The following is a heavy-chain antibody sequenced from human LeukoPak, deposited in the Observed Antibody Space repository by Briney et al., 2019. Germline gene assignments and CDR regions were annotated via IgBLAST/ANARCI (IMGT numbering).Heavy chain of an antibody. J-gene: IGHJ4*02. CDR3: AKKRRDGYNPFDF. V-gene: IGHV3-23*01. D-gene: IGHD5-24*01. CDR2: ISSSGESP. Sequence: PGGSLRLSCAASGFTFSRYAMTWVRQAPGKGLEWVCGISSSGESPYYADSVEGRFTISRDNSKNTLYLEINSLRAEDTAVFYCAKKRRDGYNPFDFWGQGTLVTVSS. CDR1: GFTFSRYA.